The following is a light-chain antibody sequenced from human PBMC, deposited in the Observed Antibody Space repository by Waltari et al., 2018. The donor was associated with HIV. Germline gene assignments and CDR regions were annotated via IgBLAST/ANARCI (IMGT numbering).Light chain of an antibody. CDR1: HSIGNS. Sequence: DIQMTQSPSSVSASVGDRVTITCRASHSIGNSLNWYQQKPEKAPDLLIYGASTLQSGVPSRFSGSGSGTDFTLTIGSLQPEDVATYYCQQSYSLPYTFGQGAKLEIK. CDR2: GAS. J-gene: IGKJ2*01. V-gene: IGKV1-39*01. CDR3: QQSYSLPYT.